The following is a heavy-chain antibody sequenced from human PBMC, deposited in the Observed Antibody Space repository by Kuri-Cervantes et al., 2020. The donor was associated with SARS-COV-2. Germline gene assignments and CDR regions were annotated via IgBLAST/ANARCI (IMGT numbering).Heavy chain of an antibody. J-gene: IGHJ4*02. V-gene: IGHV4-31*03. CDR3: AREYYDILTGHQLFDY. D-gene: IGHD3-9*01. Sequence: SETLSLTCTVSGGSISSGGYYWSWIRQHPGKGLEWIGYIYYSGSTYYNPSLKSRVTMSVDTSRNQFSLKLSSVTAADTAVYYCAREYYDILTGHQLFDYWGQGTLVTVSS. CDR2: IYYSGST. CDR1: GGSISSGGYY.